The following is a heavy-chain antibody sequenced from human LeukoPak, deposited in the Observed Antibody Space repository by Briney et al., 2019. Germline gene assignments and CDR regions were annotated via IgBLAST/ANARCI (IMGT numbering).Heavy chain of an antibody. D-gene: IGHD6-19*01. CDR3: ARGHIKWLVPYYFDY. Sequence: GGSLRLSCAVSGFTFSTYSMNWVRQAPGKGLEWVSYISSSSSTIYYADSVKGRFTISRDNAKNSLYLQMNSLRDEDTAVYYCARGHIKWLVPYYFDYWGQGTLVTVSS. CDR2: ISSSSSTI. V-gene: IGHV3-48*02. CDR1: GFTFSTYS. J-gene: IGHJ4*02.